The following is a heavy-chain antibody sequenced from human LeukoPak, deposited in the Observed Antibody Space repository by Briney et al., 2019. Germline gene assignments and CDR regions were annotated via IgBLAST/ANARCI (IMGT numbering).Heavy chain of an antibody. D-gene: IGHD3-22*01. CDR3: ARGDSSGYGPDH. CDR2: ISSSSSTI. CDR1: GFTFRSYW. J-gene: IGHJ5*02. Sequence: GGSLRLSCAASGFTFRSYWMHWVRQAPGKGLVWVSYISSSSSTIYYADSVKGRFTISRDNAKNSLYLQMNSLRDEDTAVYYCARGDSSGYGPDHWGQGTLVTVSS. V-gene: IGHV3-48*02.